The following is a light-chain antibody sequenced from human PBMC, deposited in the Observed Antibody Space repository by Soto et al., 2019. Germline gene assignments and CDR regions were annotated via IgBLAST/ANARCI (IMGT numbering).Light chain of an antibody. CDR2: GAS. CDR3: QQYNNWPRT. Sequence: EIVMTQSPDTLSVSPGERATLSCRVSQSVTNNLAWYQQKPGQAPRLLIYGASTRTIAIPARFSGSGSGTDFTLTISSLQSEDFAVYYCQQYNNWPRTFGQGTKVEIK. CDR1: QSVTNN. J-gene: IGKJ1*01. V-gene: IGKV3-15*01.